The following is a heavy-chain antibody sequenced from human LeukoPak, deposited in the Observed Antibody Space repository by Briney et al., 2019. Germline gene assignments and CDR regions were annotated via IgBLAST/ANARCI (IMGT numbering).Heavy chain of an antibody. Sequence: GGFLRLSCAAPRFTFSSYAMNRVRQAPGRGLEWVSLISGSGGRTHYADSVKGRFNISRDNSKNTLFLQMNSLRAEDTAIYYCARGRGIVAAGSWFDPWGQGTLVIISS. J-gene: IGHJ5*02. CDR1: RFTFSSYA. CDR3: ARGRGIVAAGSWFDP. V-gene: IGHV3-23*01. CDR2: ISGSGGRT. D-gene: IGHD6-13*01.